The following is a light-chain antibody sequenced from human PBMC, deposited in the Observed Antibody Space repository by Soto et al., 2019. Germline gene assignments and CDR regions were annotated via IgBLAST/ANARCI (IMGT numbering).Light chain of an antibody. CDR3: MQALQTLFT. CDR2: LGS. CDR1: QSLLHSNGYNY. V-gene: IGKV2-28*01. Sequence: DIVMTQSPLSLSVTPGEPASISCRSSQSLLHSNGYNYVDWYLQKPGQSPQLLFYLGSYRASGVPDRLSRSGSGTDYTLKISRMEAEDVGVYYCMQALQTLFTFGPATKVDIK. J-gene: IGKJ3*01.